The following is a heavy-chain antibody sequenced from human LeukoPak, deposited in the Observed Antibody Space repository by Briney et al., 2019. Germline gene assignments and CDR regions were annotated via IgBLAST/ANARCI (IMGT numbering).Heavy chain of an antibody. Sequence: SETLSLTCTVSGGSISSSSYYWGWARQPPGKGPGWIGTIYYSGTTYYNPSLKSRVTVSVDTSKNQFSLRLSSVTAADTAVYFCARYVVTRGYSFDYWGQGTLVTVSS. J-gene: IGHJ4*02. CDR1: GGSISSSSYY. CDR3: ARYVVTRGYSFDY. D-gene: IGHD4-23*01. CDR2: IYYSGTT. V-gene: IGHV4-39*01.